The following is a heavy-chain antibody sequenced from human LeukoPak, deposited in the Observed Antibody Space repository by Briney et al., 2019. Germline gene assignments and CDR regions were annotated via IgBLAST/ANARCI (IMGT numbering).Heavy chain of an antibody. V-gene: IGHV4-61*02. CDR2: VHSSGST. CDR3: ASGWLRYYYFDN. CDR1: GGSISSGSYY. J-gene: IGHJ4*02. Sequence: PSETLSLTCTVSGGSISSGSYYWNWVRQPAGKGLEWIGRVHSSGSTNYNPSLKSRVTISVDTSKNQFSLNLTSVSAADTAVYYCASGWLRYYYFDNWGQGILVTVSS. D-gene: IGHD5-12*01.